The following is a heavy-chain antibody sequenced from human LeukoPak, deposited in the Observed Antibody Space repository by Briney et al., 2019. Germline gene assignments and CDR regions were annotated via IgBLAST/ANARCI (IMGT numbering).Heavy chain of an antibody. V-gene: IGHV3-30*18. CDR3: AKDEVWFGELNYYFDY. Sequence: GGSLRLSCAASGFTFSSYGMHWVRQAPGKGLEWVAVMSYDGSNKYYADSVKGRFTISRDNSKNTLYLQMNSLRAEDTAVYYCAKDEVWFGELNYYFDYWGQGTLVTVSS. J-gene: IGHJ4*02. CDR2: MSYDGSNK. D-gene: IGHD3-10*01. CDR1: GFTFSSYG.